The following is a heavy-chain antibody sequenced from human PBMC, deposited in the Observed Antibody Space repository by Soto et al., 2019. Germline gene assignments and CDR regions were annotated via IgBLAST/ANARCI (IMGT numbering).Heavy chain of an antibody. J-gene: IGHJ5*01. CDR1: GDSISTVDYF. CDR3: ARGRYCLTGRCFPNWFDS. V-gene: IGHV4-30-4*01. D-gene: IGHD2-15*01. CDR2: IYKSTTT. Sequence: TLSLTCSFSGDSISTVDYFWAWIRQPPGQALEYIGYIYKSTTTYYNPSFESRVAMSLHTSKSQFSRTVTYVSAADTAVYFCARGRYCLTGRCFPNWFDSWGQGTLVTVSS.